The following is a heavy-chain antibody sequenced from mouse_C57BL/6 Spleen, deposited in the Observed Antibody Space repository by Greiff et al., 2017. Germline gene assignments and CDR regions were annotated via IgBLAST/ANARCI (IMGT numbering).Heavy chain of an antibody. V-gene: IGHV1-55*01. CDR2: IYPGSGST. D-gene: IGHD1-1*01. J-gene: IGHJ3*01. Sequence: VQLQQPGAELVKPGASVKMSCKASGYTFTSYWITWVKQRPGQGLEWIGDIYPGSGSTNYNEKFKSKATLTVDTSSSTAYMQLSSLTSEDSAVYYCDREGVYYGSSLFAYWGQGTLVTVSA. CDR3: DREGVYYGSSLFAY. CDR1: GYTFTSYW.